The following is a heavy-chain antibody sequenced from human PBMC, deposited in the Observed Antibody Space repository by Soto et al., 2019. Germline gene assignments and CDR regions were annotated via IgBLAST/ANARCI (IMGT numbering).Heavy chain of an antibody. CDR1: GGSISSTNYC. CDR3: ARRQWNGYYFDY. CDR2: IYYSGSA. V-gene: IGHV4-39*01. J-gene: IGHJ4*02. D-gene: IGHD1-1*01. Sequence: PSETLSLTCTVSGGSISSTNYCWGWIRQPPGKGLEWIGSIYYSGSAYSNPSLKSRATTSVDTPKNQFSLKLSSVTAADTAVYYCARRQWNGYYFDYWGQGTLVTVSS.